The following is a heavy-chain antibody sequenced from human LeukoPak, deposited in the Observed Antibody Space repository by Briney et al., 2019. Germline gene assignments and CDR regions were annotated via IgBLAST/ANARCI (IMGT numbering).Heavy chain of an antibody. CDR1: GFTFSSYA. V-gene: IGHV3-23*01. Sequence: PGGSLRLSCAVSGFTFSSYAMSWVRQAPGKGLEWVSAISGSGGSTYYADSVKGRFTISRDNSKNTPYLQMNSLRAEDTAVYYCAEGLRLGELSSYWGQGTLVTVSS. CDR2: ISGSGGST. J-gene: IGHJ4*02. D-gene: IGHD3-16*02. CDR3: AEGLRLGELSSY.